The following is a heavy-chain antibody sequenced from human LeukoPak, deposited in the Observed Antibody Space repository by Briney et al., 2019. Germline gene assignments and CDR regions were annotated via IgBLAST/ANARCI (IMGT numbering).Heavy chain of an antibody. CDR2: MSPGSGYT. J-gene: IGHJ4*02. D-gene: IGHD6-25*01. CDR1: GYTFTNCD. Sequence: ASVKVSCKTSGYTFTNCDINWVRQATGQGLEWLGWMSPGSGYTGYAQKFQGRVTMTRDISITTAYVELSSLRSEDTAVYYCARGIEAGVDYWGQGTLVTVPS. CDR3: ARGIEAGVDY. V-gene: IGHV1-8*02.